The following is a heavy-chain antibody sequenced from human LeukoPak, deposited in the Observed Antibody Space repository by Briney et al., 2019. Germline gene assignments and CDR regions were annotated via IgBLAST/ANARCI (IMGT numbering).Heavy chain of an antibody. J-gene: IGHJ4*02. CDR1: GGSISSGGYS. D-gene: IGHD3-22*01. CDR2: IYHSGST. V-gene: IGHV4-30-2*01. CDR3: ARVIEDSSGYYFDY. Sequence: MASETLSLTCAVSGGSISSGGYSWSWIRQPPGKGLEWIGYIYHSGSTYYNPSLKSRVTISVDRSKNQFSLKLSSVTAADTAVYYCARVIEDSSGYYFDYWGQGTLVTVSS.